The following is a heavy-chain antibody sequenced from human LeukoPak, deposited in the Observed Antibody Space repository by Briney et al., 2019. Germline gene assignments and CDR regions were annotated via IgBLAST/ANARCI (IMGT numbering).Heavy chain of an antibody. V-gene: IGHV3-7*01. CDR1: GFTFSSYW. Sequence: PGGSLRLSCAASGFTFSSYWMSWLRQAPGKGLEWVANIKPDGSETYYADPVEGRFTISRDNAQNSLYIQMNNLRDEDTAVYYCAREYHTWNENNWGRGTLVTISS. J-gene: IGHJ4*02. CDR3: AREYHTWNENN. D-gene: IGHD1-1*01. CDR2: IKPDGSET.